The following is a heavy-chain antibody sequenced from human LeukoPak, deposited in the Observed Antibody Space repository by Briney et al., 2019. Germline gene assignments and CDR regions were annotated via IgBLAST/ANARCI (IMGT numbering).Heavy chain of an antibody. V-gene: IGHV3-21*01. CDR2: ISSSSSYI. J-gene: IGHJ4*02. CDR1: GFTFSSYS. Sequence: PGGSLRLSCAASGFTFSSYSLNWVRQAPGKGLEWVSSISSSSSYIYYADSVKGRFTISRDNAKNSLYLQMNSLRAEDKAVYYCARGAYYCDSSGYYDWGQGTLVTVSS. D-gene: IGHD3-22*01. CDR3: ARGAYYCDSSGYYD.